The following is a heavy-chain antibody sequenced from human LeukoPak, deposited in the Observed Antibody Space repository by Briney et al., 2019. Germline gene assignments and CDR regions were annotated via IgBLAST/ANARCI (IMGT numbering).Heavy chain of an antibody. Sequence: GGSLRLSCAASGFTFSNYAMSWVRQAPGKGLEWVSVIYSGGSTYYADSVKSRFTISRDNSKNTLYLQMNSLRAEDTAVYYCARVSGSGSYPFDYWGQGTLVTVSS. D-gene: IGHD3-10*01. CDR3: ARVSGSGSYPFDY. J-gene: IGHJ4*02. CDR1: GFTFSNYA. CDR2: IYSGGST. V-gene: IGHV3-66*01.